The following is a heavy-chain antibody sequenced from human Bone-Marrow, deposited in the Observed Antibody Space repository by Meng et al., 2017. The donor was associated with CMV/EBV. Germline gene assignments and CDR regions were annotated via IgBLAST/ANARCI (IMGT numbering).Heavy chain of an antibody. Sequence: GESLKISCAASGFTFSSYSMNWVRQAPGKGLEWVSSISSSSSYIYYADSVKGRFTISRDNAKNSLYLQMNSLRAEDTAVYYCARRGSIDYWGQGPRVTCSS. CDR2: ISSSSSYI. V-gene: IGHV3-21*01. J-gene: IGHJ4*02. D-gene: IGHD3-10*01. CDR3: ARRGSIDY. CDR1: GFTFSSYS.